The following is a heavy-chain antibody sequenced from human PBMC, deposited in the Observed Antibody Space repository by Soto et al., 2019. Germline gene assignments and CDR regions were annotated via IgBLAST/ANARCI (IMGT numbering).Heavy chain of an antibody. D-gene: IGHD2-8*01. Sequence: QVQLQESGPGLVKPSETLSLTCTVSGDSISNVYWSWIRQPAGKGLESMGRVSASARTNYNPSLQRRVPMPLDTSKNQSPLRLTSVSAADAAVYFCATGMGRYLDLWGRGTLVIVSS. CDR3: ATGMGRYLDL. J-gene: IGHJ2*01. CDR2: VSASART. V-gene: IGHV4-4*07. CDR1: GDSISNVY.